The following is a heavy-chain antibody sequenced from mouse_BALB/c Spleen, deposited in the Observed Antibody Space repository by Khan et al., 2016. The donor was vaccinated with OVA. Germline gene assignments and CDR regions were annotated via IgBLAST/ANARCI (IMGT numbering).Heavy chain of an antibody. CDR3: SSRPTYPVDY. D-gene: IGHD2-10*01. CDR1: GYTFSSYW. CDR2: ILPGGSNT. J-gene: IGHJ2*01. Sequence: QVQLKQPGAEQMKPGASVKIPCKAIGYTFSSYWIEWVKQRPGHGLEWIGGILPGGSNTNYNEKFKGKATFTADTSSNTAYMQLSSLTSEDSAVFYCSSRPTYPVDYWGQGTTLTVSS. V-gene: IGHV1-9*01.